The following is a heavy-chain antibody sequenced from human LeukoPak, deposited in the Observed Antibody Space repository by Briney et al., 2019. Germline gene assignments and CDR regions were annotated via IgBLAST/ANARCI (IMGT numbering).Heavy chain of an antibody. Sequence: PGGSLRLSCAASGFTFSSYEMNWVRQAPGKGLEWVSYISSSGSTIYYADSVKGRFTISRDNAKNSLYLQMNSLRAEDTAVYYCARRGVTTWGADAFDIWGQGTMVTVSS. CDR2: ISSSGSTI. CDR3: ARRGVTTWGADAFDI. CDR1: GFTFSSYE. D-gene: IGHD4-17*01. V-gene: IGHV3-48*03. J-gene: IGHJ3*02.